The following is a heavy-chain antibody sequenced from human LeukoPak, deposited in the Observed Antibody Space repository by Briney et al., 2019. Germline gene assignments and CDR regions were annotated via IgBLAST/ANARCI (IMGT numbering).Heavy chain of an antibody. CDR1: GVTFSSYG. CDR3: AKNSGILSNWFDP. Sequence: GGSLRLSCAASGVTFSSYGMHWVRQAPGKGLEWVAVISYDGSNKYYADSVKGRFTISRDNSKNTLNLQMNSLRAEDTAVYYCAKNSGILSNWFDPWGQGTLVTVSS. CDR2: ISYDGSNK. D-gene: IGHD2-15*01. J-gene: IGHJ5*02. V-gene: IGHV3-30*18.